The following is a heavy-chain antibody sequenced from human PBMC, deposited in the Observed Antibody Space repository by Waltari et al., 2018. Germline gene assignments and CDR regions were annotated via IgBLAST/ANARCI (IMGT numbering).Heavy chain of an antibody. J-gene: IGHJ3*02. Sequence: QVQLQESGPGLVKPSETLSLTCTVSGGSISSYYWSWIRQPPGKGLEWIGYIYYSGSTNYNPSLKSRVTISVDTSKNQFSLKLSSVTAADTAVYYCARADGYNLGAFDIWGQGTMVTVSS. CDR1: GGSISSYY. D-gene: IGHD5-12*01. CDR3: ARADGYNLGAFDI. CDR2: IYYSGST. V-gene: IGHV4-59*01.